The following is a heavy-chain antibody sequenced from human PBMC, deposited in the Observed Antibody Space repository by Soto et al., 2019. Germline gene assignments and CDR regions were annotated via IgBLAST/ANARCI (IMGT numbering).Heavy chain of an antibody. Sequence: PGESLKISCKGSGYSFSAYWIGWVRQMPGKGLEWMGIIYPGDSDTRYSPSFQGQVTISADKSIITAYLQLSSLRASDTAIYYCARGYSYGHFDYWGQGTLVTVSS. V-gene: IGHV5-51*01. D-gene: IGHD5-18*01. CDR3: ARGYSYGHFDY. J-gene: IGHJ4*02. CDR2: IYPGDSDT. CDR1: GYSFSAYW.